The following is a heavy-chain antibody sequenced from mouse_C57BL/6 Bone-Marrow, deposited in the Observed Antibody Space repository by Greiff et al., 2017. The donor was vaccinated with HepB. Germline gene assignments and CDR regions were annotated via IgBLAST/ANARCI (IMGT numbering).Heavy chain of an antibody. V-gene: IGHV1-19*01. CDR2: INPYNGGT. CDR1: GYTFTDYY. D-gene: IGHD1-1*01. Sequence: VQLQQSGPVLVKPGASVKMSCKASGYTFTDYYMNWVKQSHGKSLEWIGVINPYNGGTSYNQKFKGKATLTVDKSSSTAYMELNSLTSEDSAVYYCASPRGDGSSYWYFDVWGTGTTVTVSS. J-gene: IGHJ1*03. CDR3: ASPRGDGSSYWYFDV.